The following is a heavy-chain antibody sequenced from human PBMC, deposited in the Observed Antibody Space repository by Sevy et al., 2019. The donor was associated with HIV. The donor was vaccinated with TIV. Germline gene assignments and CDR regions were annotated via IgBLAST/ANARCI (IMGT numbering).Heavy chain of an antibody. J-gene: IGHJ5*02. D-gene: IGHD3-10*01. CDR2: ISGSGGST. Sequence: SGYLRLSCAASGFTFSSYAMSWVRQAPGKGLEWVSAISGSGGSTYYADSVKGRFTISRDNSKNTLYLQINSLRAEDTAVYYCAKDQLIHWFDPWGQGTMVSVSS. CDR1: GFTFSSYA. CDR3: AKDQLIHWFDP. V-gene: IGHV3-23*01.